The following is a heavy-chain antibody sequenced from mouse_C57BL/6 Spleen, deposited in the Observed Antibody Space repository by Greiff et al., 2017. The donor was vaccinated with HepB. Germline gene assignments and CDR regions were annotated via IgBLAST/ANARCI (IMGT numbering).Heavy chain of an antibody. J-gene: IGHJ2*01. CDR2: IDPSDSYT. CDR1: GYTFTSYW. Sequence: QVQLQQPGAELVRPGTSVKLSCKASGYTFTSYWMHWVKQRPGQGLEWIGVIDPSDSYTNYNQKFKGKATLTVDTSSSTAYMQLSSLTSEDSAVYCCAHYGSSYYFDYWGQGTTLTVSS. CDR3: AHYGSSYYFDY. V-gene: IGHV1-59*01. D-gene: IGHD1-1*01.